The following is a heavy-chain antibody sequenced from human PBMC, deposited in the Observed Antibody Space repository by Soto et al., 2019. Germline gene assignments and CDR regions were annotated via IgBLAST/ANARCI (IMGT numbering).Heavy chain of an antibody. D-gene: IGHD3-10*01. Sequence: QVQLVQSGAEVKKPGSSVKVSCKASGGIFSTYAISWLRQAPGQGLERMGGIIPIFGTPNYAQRFQCRVTITAEESTSTAYMELSRLRSEDTAVYYCARDRDDYGSGNYYNPSHFWGQGTLGSVSS. V-gene: IGHV1-69*01. CDR3: ARDRDDYGSGNYYNPSHF. J-gene: IGHJ4*02. CDR2: IIPIFGTP. CDR1: GGIFSTYA.